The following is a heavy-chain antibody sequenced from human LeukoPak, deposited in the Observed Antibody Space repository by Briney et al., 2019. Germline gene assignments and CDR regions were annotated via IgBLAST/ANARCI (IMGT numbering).Heavy chain of an antibody. V-gene: IGHV3-30*02. J-gene: IGHJ4*02. Sequence: PGGSLRLSCAASGFTFSSYGMHWVRQAPGKGLEWVAFIRYDGSNKYYADSVKGRSTISRDNSKNTLYLQMNSLRAEDTAVYYCAKVAYDFWSGYFDYWGQGTLVTVSS. D-gene: IGHD3-3*01. CDR1: GFTFSSYG. CDR2: IRYDGSNK. CDR3: AKVAYDFWSGYFDY.